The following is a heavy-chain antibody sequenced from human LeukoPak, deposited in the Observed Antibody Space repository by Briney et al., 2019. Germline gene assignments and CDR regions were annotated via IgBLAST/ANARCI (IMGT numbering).Heavy chain of an antibody. CDR2: FDPEDGET. V-gene: IGHV1-24*01. CDR3: ATDRSYDILTGPQLDY. D-gene: IGHD3-9*01. J-gene: IGHJ4*02. Sequence: GASVKVSCKVSGYTLTELSMHWVRQAPGKGLEWMGGFDPEDGETIYAQKFQGRVTMTEDTSTDTAYMELSSLRSEDTAVYYCATDRSYDILTGPQLDYWGQGTLVTVSS. CDR1: GYTLTELS.